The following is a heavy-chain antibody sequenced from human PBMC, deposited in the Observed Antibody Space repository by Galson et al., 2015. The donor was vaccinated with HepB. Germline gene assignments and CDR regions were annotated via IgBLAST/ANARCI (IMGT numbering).Heavy chain of an antibody. Sequence: SVKVSCKASGYTFTSYYMHWVRQAPGQGLEWMGIINPSGGSTSCAQKFRGRLTMTRDTSTSTVFMELSSLRSEDTAVYHCARGVLLWDGPDYWGQGTLVTVSS. CDR2: INPSGGST. D-gene: IGHD3-10*01. V-gene: IGHV1-46*01. CDR1: GYTFTSYY. J-gene: IGHJ4*02. CDR3: ARGVLLWDGPDY.